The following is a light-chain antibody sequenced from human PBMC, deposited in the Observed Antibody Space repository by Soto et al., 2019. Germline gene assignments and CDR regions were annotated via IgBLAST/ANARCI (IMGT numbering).Light chain of an antibody. CDR3: QQYNDWPLT. Sequence: EIVMTQSPVTLSVSPGERATLSCRASQSINNNLAWYQQKPGQAPSLLIYGAFTRATGIPARFSGTGSGTEFTLTISSLQSEDFALYYCQQYNDWPLTFGQGTKV. CDR2: GAF. V-gene: IGKV3-15*01. J-gene: IGKJ1*01. CDR1: QSINNN.